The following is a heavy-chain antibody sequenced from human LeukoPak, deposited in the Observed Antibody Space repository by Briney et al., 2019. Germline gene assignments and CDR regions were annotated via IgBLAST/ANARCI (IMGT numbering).Heavy chain of an antibody. D-gene: IGHD2-2*01. CDR3: AKVNWCSASCADA. J-gene: IGHJ4*02. CDR1: GFTFSGSA. CDR2: IRSKANNYAT. V-gene: IGHV3-73*01. Sequence: GGSLKLSCAASGFTFSGSAMHWVRQASGKGLEWVGRIRSKANNYATAYAASVKGRFTISRDDSKNTAYLQMNSLKTEDTAVYYCAKVNWCSASCADAWGQGTLVTVSS.